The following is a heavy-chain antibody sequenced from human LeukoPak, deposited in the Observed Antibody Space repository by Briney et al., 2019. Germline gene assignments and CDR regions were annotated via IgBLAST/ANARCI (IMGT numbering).Heavy chain of an antibody. J-gene: IGHJ5*02. D-gene: IGHD6-13*01. CDR3: ARGPGYSSSYYGA. CDR1: GFTFSNYW. V-gene: IGHV3-74*01. Sequence: GGSLRLSCAASGFTFSNYWMHWVRQAPAKGLVWVSRIYSDGSSTNYADSVKGRFTISRDNAKNTLFLQMNSLRVEDTAVYYCARGPGYSSSYYGAWGQGTLVTVSS. CDR2: IYSDGSST.